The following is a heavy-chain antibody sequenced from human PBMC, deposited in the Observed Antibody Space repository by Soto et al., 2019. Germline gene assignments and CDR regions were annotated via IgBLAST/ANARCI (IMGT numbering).Heavy chain of an antibody. V-gene: IGHV3-30*18. CDR3: AKDIIAVAEEDAFDI. Sequence: QVQLVESGGGVVQPGRSLRLSCAASGFTFSSYGMHWVRQAPGKGLEWVAVISYDGSNKYYADSVKGRFTISRDNSKNTLYLQMNSLRAEDTAVYYCAKDIIAVAEEDAFDIWGQGTMVTVSS. J-gene: IGHJ3*02. CDR2: ISYDGSNK. CDR1: GFTFSSYG. D-gene: IGHD6-19*01.